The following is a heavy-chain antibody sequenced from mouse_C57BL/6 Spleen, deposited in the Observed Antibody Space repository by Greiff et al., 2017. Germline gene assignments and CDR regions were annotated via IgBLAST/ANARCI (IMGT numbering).Heavy chain of an antibody. CDR2: INPSSGYT. D-gene: IGHD2-10*02. CDR3: ARQYGNAVYAMDY. V-gene: IGHV1-4*01. J-gene: IGHJ4*01. CDR1: GYTFTSYT. Sequence: VQLQESGAELARPGASVKMSCKASGYTFTSYTMHWVKQRPGQGLEWIGYINPSSGYTKYNQKFKDKATLTADKSSSTAYMQLSSLTSEDSAVYYCARQYGNAVYAMDYWGQGTSVTVSS.